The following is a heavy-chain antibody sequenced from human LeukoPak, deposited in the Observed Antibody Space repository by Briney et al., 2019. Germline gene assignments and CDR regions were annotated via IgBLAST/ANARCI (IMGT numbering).Heavy chain of an antibody. J-gene: IGHJ4*02. CDR3: AREGYLRGSYSFDY. Sequence: GRSLRLSCAASGFTFSSYGMHWVRQAPGKGLEWVAVISYDGSNKYYADSVKGRFTISRDNSKNTLYLQMNSLRAEDTAVYYRAREGYLRGSYSFDYWGQGTLVTVSS. V-gene: IGHV3-30*03. CDR1: GFTFSSYG. CDR2: ISYDGSNK. D-gene: IGHD1-26*01.